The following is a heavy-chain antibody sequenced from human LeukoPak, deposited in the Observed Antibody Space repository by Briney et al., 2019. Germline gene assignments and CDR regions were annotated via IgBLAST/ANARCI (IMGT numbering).Heavy chain of an antibody. Sequence: GGSLRLSCAASGFTFSNYWMSWVRQAPGKGLEWVANINQDGSEEYYVDSVRGRFTISRDNAKNSLYLQMNSLRAEDTAVYYCARPYDSNRDHSGYGYWGRGTLVTVSS. CDR1: GFTFSNYW. CDR2: INQDGSEE. J-gene: IGHJ4*02. V-gene: IGHV3-7*02. D-gene: IGHD5-12*01. CDR3: ARPYDSNRDHSGYGY.